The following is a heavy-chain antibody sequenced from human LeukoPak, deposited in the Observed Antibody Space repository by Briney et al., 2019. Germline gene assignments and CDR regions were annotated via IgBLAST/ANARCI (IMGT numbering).Heavy chain of an antibody. Sequence: GGSLRLSCAASGFTSSTYWLHWVRHAPGKGLVWVSGIYFDGSITRNADSAKGRFTISRDNAKNSLYLQMNSLRAEDTAVYYCARDSRWFGETHYYYYGMDVWGQGTTVTVSS. CDR2: IYFDGSIT. J-gene: IGHJ6*02. V-gene: IGHV3-74*01. CDR3: ARDSRWFGETHYYYYGMDV. CDR1: GFTSSTYW. D-gene: IGHD3-10*01.